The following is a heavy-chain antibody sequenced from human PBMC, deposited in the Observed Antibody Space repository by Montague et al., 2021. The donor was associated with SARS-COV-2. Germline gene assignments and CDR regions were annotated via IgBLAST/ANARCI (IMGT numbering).Heavy chain of an antibody. D-gene: IGHD5-12*01. V-gene: IGHV3-11*01. CDR3: ARDQGGYGTCDF. J-gene: IGHJ3*01. Sequence: SLRLSCAASGFIFSDYYMTWIRQAPGKGLEWVSHISGSGSKTYYADSVKGRFTISRDTANNSVYLLMNFLGAEDTAVYYCARDQGGYGTCDFWGQGTMVTVSS. CDR1: GFIFSDYY. CDR2: ISGSGSKT.